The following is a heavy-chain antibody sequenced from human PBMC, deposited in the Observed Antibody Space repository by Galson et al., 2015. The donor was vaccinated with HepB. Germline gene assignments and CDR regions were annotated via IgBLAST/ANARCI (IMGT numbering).Heavy chain of an antibody. Sequence: SVKVSCKASGGTFSSYAISWVRQAPGQGLEWMGGIIPIFGTANYAQKFQGRVTITADESTSTAYMELSSLRSEDTAVYYCARGAIFGVVTTAFDYWGQGTLVTVSS. CDR3: ARGAIFGVVTTAFDY. CDR1: GGTFSSYA. D-gene: IGHD3-3*01. J-gene: IGHJ4*02. V-gene: IGHV1-69*13. CDR2: IIPIFGTA.